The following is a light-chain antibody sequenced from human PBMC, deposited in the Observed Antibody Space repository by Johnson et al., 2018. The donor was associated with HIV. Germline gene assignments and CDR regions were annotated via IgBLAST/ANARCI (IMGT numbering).Light chain of an antibody. CDR1: SSNIGRNY. CDR3: GTWDSSLSAYV. Sequence: QSVLTQPPSVSAAPGQKVTISCSGRSSNIGRNYVSWYQQLPGTAPKLLIYDNNKRPSGIPDRFSGSKSGTSATLGITGLQTGDEADYYCGTWDSSLSAYVIGTGTKVTVL. CDR2: DNN. V-gene: IGLV1-51*01. J-gene: IGLJ1*01.